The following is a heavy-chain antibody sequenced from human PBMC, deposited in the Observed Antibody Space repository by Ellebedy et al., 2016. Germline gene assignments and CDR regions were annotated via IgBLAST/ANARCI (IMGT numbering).Heavy chain of an antibody. CDR2: ISGDGDTT. J-gene: IGHJ4*02. D-gene: IGHD4-17*01. V-gene: IGHV3-23*01. CDR3: YYGHYSGF. CDR1: ELNLGNYF. Sequence: GESLKISCTASELNLGNYFMSWVRQAPGGGLEWISTISGDGDTTFSADSVKGRFTISRDNSRNTLYLQMDSLRAADTAVYYCYYGHYSGFWGQGTLVTVSS.